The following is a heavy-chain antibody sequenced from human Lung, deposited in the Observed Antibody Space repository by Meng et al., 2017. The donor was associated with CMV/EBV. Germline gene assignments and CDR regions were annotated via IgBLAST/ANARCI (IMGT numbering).Heavy chain of an antibody. CDR3: AKMYCGTTSCYIFDF. CDR2: IYSGGRST. V-gene: IGHV3-23*03. J-gene: IGHJ4*02. CDR1: GFTFSDFA. D-gene: IGHD2-2*02. Sequence: ESLKISCAASGFTFSDFAMSWVRQAPGKGLEWVPVIYSGGRSTSYADSVKGRFTISRDNSKNTLYLQMNRLRADDTAVYYCAKMYCGTTSCYIFDFWGLGTLVTVSS.